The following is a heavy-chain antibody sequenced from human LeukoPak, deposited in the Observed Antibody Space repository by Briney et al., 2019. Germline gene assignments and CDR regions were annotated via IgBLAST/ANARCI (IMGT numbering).Heavy chain of an antibody. CDR1: GGSISSYY. CDR2: IYYSGST. CDR3: ARGEYGDYIDY. Sequence: SETLSLTCTVSGGSISSYYWSWIRQPPGEGLEWIGYIYYSGSTNYNPSLKSRVTISVDTSKNQFSLKLSSVTAADTAVYYCARGEYGDYIDYWGQGTLVTVSS. D-gene: IGHD4-17*01. J-gene: IGHJ4*02. V-gene: IGHV4-59*08.